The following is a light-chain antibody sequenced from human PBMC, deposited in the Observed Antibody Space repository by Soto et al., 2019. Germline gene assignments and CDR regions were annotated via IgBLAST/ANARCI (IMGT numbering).Light chain of an antibody. V-gene: IGLV1-40*01. CDR3: QSYDSSLSSSV. CDR2: GNI. Sequence: QSALTQPPSVSGAPGQRLTISCTGSSSNIGAGYNVHWYQQLPETAPKLLIYGNINRPSGVPDRFSGSKSGTSASLAITGLQAEDEADYYCQSYDSSLSSSVFGGGTKLTVL. J-gene: IGLJ2*01. CDR1: SSNIGAGYN.